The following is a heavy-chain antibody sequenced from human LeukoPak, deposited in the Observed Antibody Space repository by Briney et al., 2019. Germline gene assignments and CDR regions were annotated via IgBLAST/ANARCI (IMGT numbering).Heavy chain of an antibody. Sequence: GGSLRLSCAASGFTVSSNYMSWVRQAPGKGLEWVSVIYSGGSTYYADSVKGRFTISRDNSKNTLYLQMNSLRAEDTAVYYCARHDYGDYGAFDIWGQGTMVTVSS. CDR2: IYSGGST. J-gene: IGHJ3*02. CDR3: ARHDYGDYGAFDI. V-gene: IGHV3-66*04. D-gene: IGHD4-17*01. CDR1: GFTVSSNY.